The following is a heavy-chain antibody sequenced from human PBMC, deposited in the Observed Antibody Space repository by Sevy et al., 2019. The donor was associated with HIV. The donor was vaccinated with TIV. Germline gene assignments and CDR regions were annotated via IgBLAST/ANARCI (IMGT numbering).Heavy chain of an antibody. CDR3: AKDLSYGDYVDY. CDR1: GFTFSSYG. D-gene: IGHD4-17*01. V-gene: IGHV3-30*18. CDR2: ISYDGSNK. J-gene: IGHJ4*02. Sequence: GGSLRLSCAASGFTFSSYGMHWVRQAPGKGLEWVAVISYDGSNKYYADSVKGRFTISRDNSKNTLYLQMNSLRAEDTAVYYCAKDLSYGDYVDYWGQGTLVTVSS.